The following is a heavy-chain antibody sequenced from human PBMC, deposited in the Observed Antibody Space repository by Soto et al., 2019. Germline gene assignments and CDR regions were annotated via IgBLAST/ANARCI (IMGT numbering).Heavy chain of an antibody. CDR2: IYHSGST. CDR1: VGSISSGGYS. V-gene: IGHV4-30-2*01. J-gene: IGHJ5*02. CDR3: ARAPTVRGWFDP. D-gene: IGHD4-17*01. Sequence: TLSLTCAVSVGSISSGGYSWSWILQPPGKGLEWIGYIYHSGSTYYNPSLKSRVTISVDRSKNQFSLKLSSVTAADTAVYYCARAPTVRGWFDPWGQGTLVTVSS.